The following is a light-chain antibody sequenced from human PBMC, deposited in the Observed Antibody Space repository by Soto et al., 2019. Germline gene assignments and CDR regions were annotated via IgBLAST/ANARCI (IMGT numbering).Light chain of an antibody. Sequence: DIVMTQSPDSLAVSLGERATINCKYSQSGLYSSNNNNYLAWYQQKPGQPPKLLIYWPSTRESGVPDRFSGSGSGTDFTLTISSLQAEKGAVDYCQQYYSTPITFGQGTRLEIK. CDR1: QSGLYSSNNNNY. V-gene: IGKV4-1*01. J-gene: IGKJ5*01. CDR3: QQYYSTPIT. CDR2: WPS.